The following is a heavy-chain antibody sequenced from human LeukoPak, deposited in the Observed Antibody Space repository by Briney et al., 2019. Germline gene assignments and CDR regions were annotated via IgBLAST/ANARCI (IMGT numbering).Heavy chain of an antibody. CDR3: ARNENSGWGYFDY. CDR1: GFTFSNYW. V-gene: IGHV3-23*01. Sequence: GGSLRLSCAASGFTFSNYWMNWVRQAPGKGLEWVSVIGGSNGITFYVGSVKGRFTISRDNSKDTLYLQMNSLRVEDTAVYYCARNENSGWGYFDYWGQGTLVTVSS. CDR2: IGGSNGIT. D-gene: IGHD5-12*01. J-gene: IGHJ4*02.